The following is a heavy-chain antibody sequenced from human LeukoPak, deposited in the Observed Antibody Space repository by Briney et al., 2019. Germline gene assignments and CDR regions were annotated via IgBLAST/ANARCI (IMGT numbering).Heavy chain of an antibody. CDR1: GYSFASYW. CDR2: IYPRDSDT. Sequence: GESLKISCKGSGYSFASYWIGWVRRMPGKGLEWMGIIYPRDSDTRYSPSFQGQVTISADKSISTPYLQWSSLKASDTAMYYCARQDGRALYYFDYWGQGALVTVSS. V-gene: IGHV5-51*01. CDR3: ARQDGRALYYFDY. D-gene: IGHD5-24*01. J-gene: IGHJ4*02.